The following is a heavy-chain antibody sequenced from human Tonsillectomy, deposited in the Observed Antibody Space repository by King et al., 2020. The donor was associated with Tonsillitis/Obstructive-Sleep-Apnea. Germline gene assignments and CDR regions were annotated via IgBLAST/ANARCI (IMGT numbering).Heavy chain of an antibody. CDR1: GGSINNYY. V-gene: IGHV4-59*01. Sequence: VPLQESGPGLVKPSETLSLICSVSGGSINNYYWSWLRQSPGMGLEWIGDISDSGTTNYNPSLTSRVTISVGTSNNQFSLKLSSVTAADTAVYYCARGHPPGIIFPMDVWGKGTTVTVSS. D-gene: IGHD2-15*01. J-gene: IGHJ6*04. CDR2: ISDSGTT. CDR3: ARGHPPGIIFPMDV.